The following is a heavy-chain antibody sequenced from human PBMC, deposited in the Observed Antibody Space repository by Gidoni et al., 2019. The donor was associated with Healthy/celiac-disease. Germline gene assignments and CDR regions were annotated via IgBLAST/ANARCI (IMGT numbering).Heavy chain of an antibody. CDR2: IANSGNT. D-gene: IGHD6-6*01. CDR3: ARHRETKSALNWFDP. Sequence: QVQLHASGPGLVQPSALLSLPCTVSGGSISSHYWSWIRQPPGKGLEWIGYIANSGNTNYNPSLKSRVTISVDTPKNQLSLKLRSVTAADTAVYYCARHRETKSALNWFDPWGQGTLVTVSS. V-gene: IGHV4-59*08. CDR1: GGSISSHY. J-gene: IGHJ5*02.